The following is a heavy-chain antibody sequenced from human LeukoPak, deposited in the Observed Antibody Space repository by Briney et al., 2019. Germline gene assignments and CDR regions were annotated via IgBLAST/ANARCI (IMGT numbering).Heavy chain of an antibody. CDR1: GGSILDSTYY. Sequence: SETLSLTCTVSGGSILDSTYYWAWIRQPPGKGLEWIATIFYTGNTHYNPSLKSRVTMSVDTVKNQFSLNLNSVTAADTAVYXXXXXXSXXXXXWFDPXXQXTLVTVXS. J-gene: IGHJ5*02. CDR2: IFYTGNT. V-gene: IGHV4-39*01. CDR3: XXXXSXXXXXWFDP.